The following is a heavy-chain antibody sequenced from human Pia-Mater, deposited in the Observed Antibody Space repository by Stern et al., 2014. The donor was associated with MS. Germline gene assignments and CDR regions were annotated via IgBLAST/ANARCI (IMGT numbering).Heavy chain of an antibody. CDR2: LSSSNSYT. J-gene: IGHJ4*02. D-gene: IGHD4-17*01. V-gene: IGHV3-21*01. CDR1: GFNFRTFT. Sequence: EVQLVESGGGLVEPGGSLRLSCAASGFNFRTFTMSWVRQAPGKGLECVSSLSSSNSYTYCADSVKGRFTISRDNAKTSLYLQMDSLRAEDTAVYYCVRDRGLATVTSYFDYWGQGILVTVSS. CDR3: VRDRGLATVTSYFDY.